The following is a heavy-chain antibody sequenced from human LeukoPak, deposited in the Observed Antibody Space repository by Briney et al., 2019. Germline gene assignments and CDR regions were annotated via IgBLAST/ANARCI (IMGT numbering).Heavy chain of an antibody. CDR2: INAYGGNT. CDR1: GFTLNTYA. Sequence: GGSLRLSCPASGFTLNTYAMTWVRQAPGKGLEWVSSINAYGGNTYYVDSVKGRFTISRDNSKNTLYLQMHSLRVEDTAVYYCATILSVFGSDYWGQGTLVTVSS. V-gene: IGHV3-23*01. D-gene: IGHD2/OR15-2a*01. CDR3: ATILSVFGSDY. J-gene: IGHJ4*02.